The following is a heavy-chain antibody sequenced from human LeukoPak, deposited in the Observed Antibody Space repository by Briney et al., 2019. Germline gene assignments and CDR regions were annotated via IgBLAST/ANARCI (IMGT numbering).Heavy chain of an antibody. J-gene: IGHJ3*02. CDR3: ARDRVVPAAMGEDAFDI. CDR2: IYTSGST. CDR1: GGSISSYY. V-gene: IGHV4-4*07. D-gene: IGHD2-2*01. Sequence: SGTLSLTCTVSGGSISSYYWSRIRQPAGKGLEWIGRIYTSGSTNYNPSLKSRVTMSVDTSKNQFSLKLSSVTAADTAVYYCARDRVVPAAMGEDAFDIWGQGTMVTVSS.